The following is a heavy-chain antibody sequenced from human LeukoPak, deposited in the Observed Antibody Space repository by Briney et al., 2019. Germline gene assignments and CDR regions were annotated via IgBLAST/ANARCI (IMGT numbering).Heavy chain of an antibody. J-gene: IGHJ3*02. D-gene: IGHD6-19*01. V-gene: IGHV3-30*19. CDR3: ARTSRQWLTRHGFDI. CDR2: ISYDGSNE. Sequence: GGSLRLSCAASGFTFNNYGMHWVRQAPGKGLEWVAVISYDGSNEYYAESVKGRFTISRDSSKNTLYLQMNSLKTEDTAVYYCARTSRQWLTRHGFDIWGQGTMVTVSS. CDR1: GFTFNNYG.